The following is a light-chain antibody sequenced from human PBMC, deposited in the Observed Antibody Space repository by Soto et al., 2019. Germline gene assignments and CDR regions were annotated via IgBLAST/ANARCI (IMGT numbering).Light chain of an antibody. V-gene: IGKV3-11*01. CDR1: QSVSYN. J-gene: IGKJ1*01. CDR3: QQRGNWPPWT. Sequence: EVVLTQSPATLSLSPGERATLSCRASQSVSYNLAWYQQKPGQAARLLIYDASNRATGIPARFSGSGSGTDFTLTISSLQPEDFAVYYCQQRGNWPPWTFGQGTKVEIK. CDR2: DAS.